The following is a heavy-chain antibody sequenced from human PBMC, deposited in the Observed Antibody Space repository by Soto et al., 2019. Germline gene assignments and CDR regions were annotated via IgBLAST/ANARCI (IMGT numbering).Heavy chain of an antibody. J-gene: IGHJ3*02. V-gene: IGHV4-31*03. D-gene: IGHD3-10*01. CDR1: GGSISSGGYY. Sequence: SETLSLTCTVSGGSISSGGYYWSWIRQHPGKGLEWIGYIYYSGSTYYNPSLKSRVTISVDTSKNQFSLKLSSVTAADTAVYYCARDQRGFGELDDAFEIWGQGTMVTVSS. CDR2: IYYSGST. CDR3: ARDQRGFGELDDAFEI.